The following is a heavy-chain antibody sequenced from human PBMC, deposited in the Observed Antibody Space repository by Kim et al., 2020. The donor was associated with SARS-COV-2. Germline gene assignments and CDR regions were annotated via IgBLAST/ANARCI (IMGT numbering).Heavy chain of an antibody. CDR3: ARGVQWLVPGDY. V-gene: IGHV3-64*01. CDR1: GFTFSSYA. CDR2: ISSNGGST. J-gene: IGHJ4*02. Sequence: GGSLRLSCAASGFTFSSYAMHWVRQAPGKGLEYVSAISSNGGSTYYANSVKGRFTISRDNSKNTLYLQMGSLRAEDMAVYYCARGVQWLVPGDYWGQGTL. D-gene: IGHD6-19*01.